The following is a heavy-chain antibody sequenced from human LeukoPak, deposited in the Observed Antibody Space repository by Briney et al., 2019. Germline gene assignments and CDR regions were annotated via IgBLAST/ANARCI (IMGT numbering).Heavy chain of an antibody. CDR1: GFTFSSYS. Sequence: GGSLRLSCAASGFTFSSYSMNWVRQAPGKGLEWVSSISSSSSYIYYEDSVKGRFTISRDHAKNSLYLQMNSLRAEDTAVYYCARDKCSGGSCYLYFDYWGQGTLVTVSS. CDR2: ISSSSSYI. CDR3: ARDKCSGGSCYLYFDY. J-gene: IGHJ4*02. D-gene: IGHD2-15*01. V-gene: IGHV3-21*01.